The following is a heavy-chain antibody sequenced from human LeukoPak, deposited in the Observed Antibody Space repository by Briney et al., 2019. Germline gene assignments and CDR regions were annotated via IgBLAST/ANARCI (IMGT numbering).Heavy chain of an antibody. V-gene: IGHV3-48*01. CDR3: ATESSWSFDY. CDR2: IISSSSTM. Sequence: GGSLRLSCAASGFTFSSYSMNWVRQAPGKGLEWISYIISSSSTMYYADSVKGRFTISRDNAKNSLYLQMNSLRAEDTAVYYCATESSWSFDYWGQGTLVTVSS. CDR1: GFTFSSYS. J-gene: IGHJ4*02. D-gene: IGHD3-10*01.